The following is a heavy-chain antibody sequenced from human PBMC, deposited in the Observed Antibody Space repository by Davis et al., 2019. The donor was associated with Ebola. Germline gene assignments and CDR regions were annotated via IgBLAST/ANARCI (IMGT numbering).Heavy chain of an antibody. V-gene: IGHV3-21*01. Sequence: GGSLRLSCAASGFTFSTYSMSWVRQAPGKGLEWVSSISSDSDYIYYADSAKGRFTISRDNSKNTLHLQMNSLRADDTAVYYCARAGQVVGDFWGQGTLVTVSS. J-gene: IGHJ4*02. CDR1: GFTFSTYS. CDR3: ARAGQVVGDF. CDR2: ISSDSDYI. D-gene: IGHD1-26*01.